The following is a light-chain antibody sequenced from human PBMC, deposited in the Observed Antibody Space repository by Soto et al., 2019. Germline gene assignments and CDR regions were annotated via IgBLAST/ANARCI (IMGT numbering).Light chain of an antibody. CDR1: TSDVGGYNY. CDR2: EVN. J-gene: IGLJ1*01. Sequence: QSVLTQPPSASGSPGQSVTISCTGTTSDVGGYNYVSWYQLHPGKVPKLIISEVNKRPSGVPDRFSGSKSGSTASLTVSGLQAEDEDEYYCNSYTSASFYVFGTGTKLTVL. V-gene: IGLV2-8*01. CDR3: NSYTSASFYV.